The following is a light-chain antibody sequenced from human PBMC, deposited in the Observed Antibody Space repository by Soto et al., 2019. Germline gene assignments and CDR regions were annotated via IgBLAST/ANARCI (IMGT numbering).Light chain of an antibody. CDR3: CSLTTSHTYV. Sequence: QSALTQPASVSGSPGQSMPISCTGTSSDIGHYDYVSWYQHHPGKAPKLISYHPTYRASGVSNRYAGSKSGNSASLTISGLQADDEADYYCCSLTTSHTYVFGSGTKVTV. J-gene: IGLJ1*01. CDR2: HPT. CDR1: SSDIGHYDY. V-gene: IGLV2-14*03.